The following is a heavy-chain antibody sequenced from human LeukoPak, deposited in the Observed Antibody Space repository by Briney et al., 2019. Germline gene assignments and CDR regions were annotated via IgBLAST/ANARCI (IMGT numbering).Heavy chain of an antibody. CDR2: IYYSGST. V-gene: IGHV4-59*12. CDR1: GGSISSYY. J-gene: IGHJ4*02. CDR3: AEYQMASGSDML. D-gene: IGHD3-10*01. Sequence: SETLSLTCTVSGGSISSYYWSWIRQPPGKGLEWIGYIYYSGSTNYNPSLKSRVTISVDTSKNQFSLKLSSVTAADTAVYYCAEYQMASGSDMLWGQGTLVTVSS.